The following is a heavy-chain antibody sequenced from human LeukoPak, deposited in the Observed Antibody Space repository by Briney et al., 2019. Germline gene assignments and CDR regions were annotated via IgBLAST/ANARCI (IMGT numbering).Heavy chain of an antibody. CDR2: ISGNSRDT. CDR3: ARYCGGGSCFLNYYGMDV. Sequence: GGSLRLSCAASGFTFSMYAMTWVRQAPGKGLEWVSAISGNSRDTNYIDSVKGRFTISRDNSKNTLYLQMNSLRDDDTAVYYCARYCGGGSCFLNYYGMDVWGQGTTVTVSS. CDR1: GFTFSMYA. J-gene: IGHJ6*02. D-gene: IGHD2-15*01. V-gene: IGHV3-23*01.